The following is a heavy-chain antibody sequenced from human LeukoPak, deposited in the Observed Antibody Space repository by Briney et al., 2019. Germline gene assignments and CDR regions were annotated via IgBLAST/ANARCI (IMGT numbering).Heavy chain of an antibody. D-gene: IGHD5-24*01. J-gene: IGHJ4*02. CDR2: ISYDGSNK. V-gene: IGHV3-30*18. CDR1: AFIFSNYG. Sequence: GGSLRLSCAASAFIFSNYGMHWVRQAPGKGLEWVAVISYDGSNKYYADSVKGRFTISRDNSKNTLYLQTNSLRAEDTAVYYCAKDRGDGYNYGDYWGQGTLVTVSS. CDR3: AKDRGDGYNYGDY.